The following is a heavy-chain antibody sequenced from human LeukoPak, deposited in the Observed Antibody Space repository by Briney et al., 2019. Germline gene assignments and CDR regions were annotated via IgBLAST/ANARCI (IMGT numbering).Heavy chain of an antibody. J-gene: IGHJ4*02. D-gene: IGHD6-13*01. CDR2: INWKGGST. Sequence: GGSLRLSCAASVFTFDDYVMSWVRHSPGKGLEWVSGINWKGGSTGYADSVEGRFTISRDTAKSSVYLQMNSLRVEATALYYCARDLKRIAAVQGPEFDYPGQGTLVTVSS. CDR1: VFTFDDYV. V-gene: IGHV3-20*04. CDR3: ARDLKRIAAVQGPEFDY.